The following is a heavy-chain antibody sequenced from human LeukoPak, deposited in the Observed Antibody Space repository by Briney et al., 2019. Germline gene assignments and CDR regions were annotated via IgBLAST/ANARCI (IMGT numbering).Heavy chain of an antibody. D-gene: IGHD2-2*01. CDR2: INHSGGST. CDR1: GYSFTNYY. J-gene: IGHJ4*02. Sequence: ASVKVSCKVSGYSFTNYYMPWVRQAPGQGLEWLGIINHSGGSTTNAQKYQGRVTMTRDTSTPTVYMELSSLRSDDTAMYYCARDERDVVVVPGAMSYWGQGTLVTVSS. V-gene: IGHV1-46*01. CDR3: ARDERDVVVVPGAMSY.